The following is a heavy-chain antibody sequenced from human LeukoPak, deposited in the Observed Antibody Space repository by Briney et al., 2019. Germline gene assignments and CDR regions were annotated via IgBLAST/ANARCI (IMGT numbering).Heavy chain of an antibody. CDR3: TKGGGDSCCE. D-gene: IGHD2-15*01. CDR2: ISSSSSYT. V-gene: IGHV3-11*06. J-gene: IGHJ4*02. Sequence: GGSLRLSCAASGFTFSDYYMSWIRQAPGKGLEWVSYISSSSSYTNYADSVKGRFTISRDNAKNSLCLQMNSLRAEDTAVYYCTKGGGDSCCEWGQGTLVTVSS. CDR1: GFTFSDYY.